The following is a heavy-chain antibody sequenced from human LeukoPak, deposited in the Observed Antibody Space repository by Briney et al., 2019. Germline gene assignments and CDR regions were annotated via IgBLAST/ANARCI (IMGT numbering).Heavy chain of an antibody. V-gene: IGHV3-23*01. CDR3: AKDKKYYDSSGSPYYYYGMDV. J-gene: IGHJ6*02. Sequence: PGGSLRLSCAASGFTFSSYVMSWVRQAPGKGLEWVSVISGSDGSTYYADSVKGRFTIPRDNFKNTLYLQMNSLRVEDTAIYYCAKDKKYYDSSGSPYYYYGMDVWGQGTTVTVSS. D-gene: IGHD3-22*01. CDR1: GFTFSSYV. CDR2: ISGSDGST.